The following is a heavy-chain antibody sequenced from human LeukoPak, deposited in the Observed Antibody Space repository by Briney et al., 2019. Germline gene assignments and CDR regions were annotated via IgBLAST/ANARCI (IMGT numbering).Heavy chain of an antibody. CDR1: GFTFSSYW. V-gene: IGHV3-74*01. Sequence: GGSLRLSCAASGFTFSSYWMHWVRQAPGKGLVWVSRINTDGSSTSYADSVKGRFTISRDNAKNTLYLQMNSLRAEDTAVYYCARGPRGGPGITIFGVDWFDPWGQGTLVTVSS. J-gene: IGHJ5*02. D-gene: IGHD3-3*01. CDR3: ARGPRGGPGITIFGVDWFDP. CDR2: INTDGSST.